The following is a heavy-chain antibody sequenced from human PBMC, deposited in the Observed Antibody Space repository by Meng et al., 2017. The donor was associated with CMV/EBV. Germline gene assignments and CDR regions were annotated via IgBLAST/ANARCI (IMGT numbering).Heavy chain of an antibody. D-gene: IGHD5-18*01. J-gene: IGHJ4*02. CDR2: ISSSSSYI. V-gene: IGHV3-21*01. CDR3: ARIGYTSSSLDY. Sequence: GESLKISCAASGFTFSSYSMNWVRQAPGKGLEWVSSISSSSSYIYYADSVKGRFTISRDNARNSVYLQLNSLTVEDTAVYYCARIGYTSSSLDYWGRGALVTVSS. CDR1: GFTFSSYS.